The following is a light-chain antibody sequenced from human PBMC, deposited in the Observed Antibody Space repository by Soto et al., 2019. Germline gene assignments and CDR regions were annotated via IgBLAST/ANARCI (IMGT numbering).Light chain of an antibody. V-gene: IGLV1-40*01. J-gene: IGLJ2*01. CDR3: QSYDTSLGGSI. CDR1: KSNLGADYD. Sequence: QSVLTQPPSVSGAPGQRVTISCTGSKSNLGADYDVHWCQHLPGTAPKLLIYINTNRPSGVPDRFSGSKSGTSASLAITGLQAEDEADYYCQSYDTSLGGSIFGGGTKVTVL. CDR2: INT.